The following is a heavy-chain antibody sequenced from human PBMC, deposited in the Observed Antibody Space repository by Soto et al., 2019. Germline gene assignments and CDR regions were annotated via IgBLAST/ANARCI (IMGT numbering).Heavy chain of an antibody. CDR1: GFTFSSYS. D-gene: IGHD2-15*01. J-gene: IGHJ3*02. Sequence: EVQLVESGGGLVQPGGSLRLSCAASGFTFSSYSMNWVRQAPGKGLEWVSYISSSSSTIYYADSVKGRFTISRDNAKNSLYLQMNSLRAEDTAVYYCARDSPWVVAATRDAFDIWGQGTMVTVSS. V-gene: IGHV3-48*01. CDR3: ARDSPWVVAATRDAFDI. CDR2: ISSSSSTI.